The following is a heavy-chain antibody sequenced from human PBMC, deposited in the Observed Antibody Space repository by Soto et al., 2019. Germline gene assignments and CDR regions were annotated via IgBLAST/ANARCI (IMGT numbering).Heavy chain of an antibody. Sequence: SETLSLTCTVSGGSISTYYWSWVRQPPGKGLEWIGCIYYSGSTYYNSSLKSRVIISVDMSKNQFSLKLSSLTAADTAVYDCARVPPEWYFDYWGQGTLVTV. CDR2: IYYSGST. J-gene: IGHJ4*02. CDR1: GGSISTYY. V-gene: IGHV4-59*08. D-gene: IGHD3-3*01. CDR3: ARVPPEWYFDY.